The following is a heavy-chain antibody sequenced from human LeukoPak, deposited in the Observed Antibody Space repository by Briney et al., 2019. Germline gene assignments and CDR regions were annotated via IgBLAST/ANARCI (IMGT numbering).Heavy chain of an antibody. J-gene: IGHJ6*03. D-gene: IGHD2-2*01. CDR1: GYSFTNYW. CDR2: IYPGDSDT. Sequence: GESLKISCKGSGYSFTNYWIGWVRQMPGKGLEWMGIIYPGDSDTRNSPSFQGQVTISADKSISTAYLQWSSLKASDTAMYYCARARYCSSTSCPSPYYYYYMDVWGKGTTVTVSS. V-gene: IGHV5-51*01. CDR3: ARARYCSSTSCPSPYYYYYMDV.